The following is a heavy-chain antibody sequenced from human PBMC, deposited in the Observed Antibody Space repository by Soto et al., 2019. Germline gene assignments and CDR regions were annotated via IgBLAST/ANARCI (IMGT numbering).Heavy chain of an antibody. J-gene: IGHJ4*02. D-gene: IGHD3-3*01. Sequence: QVQLVQSGAEVKKPGSSVKVSCKASGGTFSSYAISWVRQAPGQGLEWMGGIIPIFGTANYAQKFQGRVTITADESTSTAYMELSSLRSEDTAVYYCAGEARDYDFWSGYYSRWGQGTLGTGSS. CDR2: IIPIFGTA. CDR3: AGEARDYDFWSGYYSR. CDR1: GGTFSSYA. V-gene: IGHV1-69*01.